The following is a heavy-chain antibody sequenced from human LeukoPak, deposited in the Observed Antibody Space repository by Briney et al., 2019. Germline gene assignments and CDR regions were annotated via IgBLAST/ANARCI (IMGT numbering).Heavy chain of an antibody. CDR1: GYTFTSYA. V-gene: IGHV1-3*01. D-gene: IGHD3-22*01. CDR2: INAGNGNT. J-gene: IGHJ6*02. CDR3: AKAPEALDYYDSSGYPYYYYGMDV. Sequence: GASVKVSCKASGYTFTSYAMHWVRQAPGQRLEWMGWINAGNGNTKYSQKLQGRVTITRDTSASTAYMELSSLRSEDTAVYYCAKAPEALDYYDSSGYPYYYYGMDVWGQGTTVTVSS.